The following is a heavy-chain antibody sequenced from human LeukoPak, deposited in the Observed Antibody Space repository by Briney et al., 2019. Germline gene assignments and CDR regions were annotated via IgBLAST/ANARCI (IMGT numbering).Heavy chain of an antibody. J-gene: IGHJ5*02. Sequence: SETLSLTCSVSVVSISSLTWIRQSPGKGLEWIGYIYDSGTTNYNPALKSRLTLSVDRSRKQFSLTLKFVTAADTAVYYCASLLRWLPENNWFDPWGQGTLVTVSS. V-gene: IGHV4-59*12. D-gene: IGHD5-24*01. CDR1: VVSISS. CDR3: ASLLRWLPENNWFDP. CDR2: IYDSGTT.